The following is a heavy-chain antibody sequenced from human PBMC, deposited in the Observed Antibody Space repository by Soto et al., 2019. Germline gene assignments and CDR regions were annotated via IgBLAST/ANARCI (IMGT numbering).Heavy chain of an antibody. V-gene: IGHV5-10-1*01. CDR3: AGLDYYYDSSGHLDI. CDR2: IDPSDSYT. J-gene: IGHJ3*02. D-gene: IGHD3-22*01. Sequence: GESLKISCKGSVYSFTSYWISWVRQMPGKGLEWMGRIDPSDSYTNYSPSFQGHVTISADKSISTAYLQWSSLKASDTAMYYCAGLDYYYDSSGHLDIWGQGTMVTVSS. CDR1: VYSFTSYW.